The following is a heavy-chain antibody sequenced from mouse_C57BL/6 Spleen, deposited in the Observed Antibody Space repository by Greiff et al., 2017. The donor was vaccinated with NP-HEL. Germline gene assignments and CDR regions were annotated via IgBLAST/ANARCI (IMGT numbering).Heavy chain of an antibody. V-gene: IGHV1-66*01. J-gene: IGHJ4*01. CDR1: GYSFTSYY. CDR3: ARRNYGSGYYAMDY. Sequence: QVQLQQSGPELVTPGASVKISCKASGYSFTSYYIHWVKQRPGMGVEGRGWVSPGSGNTKYNEKFKGKATLTADTSSSTAYMQLSSLTSEDSAVYYCARRNYGSGYYAMDYWGQGTSVTVSS. D-gene: IGHD1-1*01. CDR2: VSPGSGNT.